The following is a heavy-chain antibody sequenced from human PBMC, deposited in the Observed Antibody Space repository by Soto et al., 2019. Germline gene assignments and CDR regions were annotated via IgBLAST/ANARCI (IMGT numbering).Heavy chain of an antibody. CDR1: GFTFSSYA. J-gene: IGHJ4*02. V-gene: IGHV3-23*01. D-gene: IGHD6-19*01. CDR3: AKAPNQYSSGWKYYFDY. Sequence: GGSLRLSCAASGFTFSSYAMSWVRQAPGKGLEWVSAISGSGGSTYYADSVKGRFTISRDNSKNTLYLQMNSLRAEDTAVYYCAKAPNQYSSGWKYYFDYWGQGTLVTVSS. CDR2: ISGSGGST.